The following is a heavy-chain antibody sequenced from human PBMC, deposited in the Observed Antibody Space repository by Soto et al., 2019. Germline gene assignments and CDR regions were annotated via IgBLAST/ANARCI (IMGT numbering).Heavy chain of an antibody. D-gene: IGHD2-2*01. V-gene: IGHV4-34*01. Sequence: PSETLSLTCAVYGGSFSGYYWSWIRQPPGKGLEWIGEINHSGSTSYNPSLKSRVTISVDTSKNQFSLKLSSVTAADTAVYYCARGDIVVVPAAYYYYYYMDVWGKGTTVTVSS. CDR1: GGSFSGYY. CDR3: ARGDIVVVPAAYYYYYYMDV. J-gene: IGHJ6*03. CDR2: INHSGST.